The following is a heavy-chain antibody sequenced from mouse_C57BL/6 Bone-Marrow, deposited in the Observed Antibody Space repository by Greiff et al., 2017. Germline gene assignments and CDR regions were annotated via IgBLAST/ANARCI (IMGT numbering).Heavy chain of an antibody. CDR1: GFTFSDYY. CDR2: ISNGGGNT. CDR3: SRQVTTVLATKYFDV. V-gene: IGHV5-12*03. J-gene: IGHJ1*03. D-gene: IGHD1-1*01. Sequence: EVKLMESGGGLVQPGGSLKLSCAASGFTFSDYYMYWVRQTPEKRLEWVAYISNGGGNTYYPDSVKGRFTISRDNDKNILYLQMSSLRSEDTALYYCSRQVTTVLATKYFDVWGTGTTVTVSS.